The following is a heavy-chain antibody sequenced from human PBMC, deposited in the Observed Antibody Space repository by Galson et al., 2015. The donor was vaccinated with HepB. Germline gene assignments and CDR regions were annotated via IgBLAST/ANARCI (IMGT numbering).Heavy chain of an antibody. CDR2: ISGSGDNT. J-gene: IGHJ3*02. Sequence: SLRLSCAASGVTFSTYAMSWVRQAPGKGLEWVSSISGSGDNTFYTDSVKGRFTISRDNSKNTLYLQMNSLRAEDTAVYYCARPFTIAARPFDAFDIWGQGTMVTVPS. D-gene: IGHD6-6*01. V-gene: IGHV3-23*01. CDR3: ARPFTIAARPFDAFDI. CDR1: GVTFSTYA.